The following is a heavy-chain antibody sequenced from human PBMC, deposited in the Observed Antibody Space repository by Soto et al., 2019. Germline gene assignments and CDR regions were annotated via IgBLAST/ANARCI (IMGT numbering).Heavy chain of an antibody. D-gene: IGHD3-16*01. J-gene: IGHJ4*02. CDR2: IWYDGSNK. Sequence: GGSLRLSCAASGFTFDTYVMHWVRQAPGRGLEWVALIWYDGSNKYYADSVKGRFIISRDNSKNTLYLQMNSLRAEDTAVYYCARGARDFDYWGQGTLVTVSS. CDR1: GFTFDTYV. V-gene: IGHV3-33*01. CDR3: ARGARDFDY.